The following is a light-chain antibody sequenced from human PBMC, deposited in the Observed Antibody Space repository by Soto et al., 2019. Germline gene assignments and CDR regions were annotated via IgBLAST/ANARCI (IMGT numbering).Light chain of an antibody. CDR3: AAWDDNLSGGV. CDR1: RSNIGSNY. CDR2: SNN. J-gene: IGLJ3*02. V-gene: IGLV1-47*02. Sequence: QSVLTQPPSASATPGQRVSISCSGSRSNIGSNYVYWYQQLPGAAPRLLMYSNNQRPPGVPGRFSVSKSGTSASLAISGLRSEDEADYYCAAWDDNLSGGVFGGGTKLTVL.